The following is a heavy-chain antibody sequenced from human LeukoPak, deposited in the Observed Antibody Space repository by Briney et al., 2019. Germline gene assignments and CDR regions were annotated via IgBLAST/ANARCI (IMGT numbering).Heavy chain of an antibody. V-gene: IGHV3-23*01. Sequence: GGSLRLSCAASGFTFSSYAMSWVRQAPGKGLEWVSGISGSGGSIYYADSVKGRITISRDNSKNTLCLQMNSLRAEDTAVYYCAKDSRMTTVTTFDYWGQGTLVTVSS. D-gene: IGHD4-17*01. CDR1: GFTFSSYA. CDR2: ISGSGGSI. CDR3: AKDSRMTTVTTFDY. J-gene: IGHJ4*02.